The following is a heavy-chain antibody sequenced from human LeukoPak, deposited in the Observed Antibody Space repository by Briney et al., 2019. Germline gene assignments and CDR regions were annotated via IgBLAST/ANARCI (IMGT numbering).Heavy chain of an antibody. CDR1: GFTFSSYA. V-gene: IGHV3-23*01. D-gene: IGHD1-26*01. CDR3: AKVHGRYSTYFYFDL. J-gene: IGHJ2*01. CDR2: ITGNGGGT. Sequence: GGSLRLSRAASGFTFSSYAMTWVRQAPGKGLEWVSAITGNGGGTYYADSVKGRFTISRDNSKNTLSLQMNTLRAEDTAVYYCAKVHGRYSTYFYFDLWGRGTLVTVSS.